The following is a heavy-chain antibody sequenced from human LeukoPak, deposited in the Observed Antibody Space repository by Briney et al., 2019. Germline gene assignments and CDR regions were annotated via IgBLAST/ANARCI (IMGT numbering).Heavy chain of an antibody. V-gene: IGHV4-59*01. CDR1: GGSISSYY. Sequence: SETLSLTCTVSGGSISSYYWSWVRQPPGKGLEWIGYIYYSGSTDYNPSLESRVTISVDTSKNQFSLKLSSATAADTAIYYCARIFITGLGYFDYWGQGILVTVSS. D-gene: IGHD3-16*01. CDR2: IYYSGST. CDR3: ARIFITGLGYFDY. J-gene: IGHJ4*02.